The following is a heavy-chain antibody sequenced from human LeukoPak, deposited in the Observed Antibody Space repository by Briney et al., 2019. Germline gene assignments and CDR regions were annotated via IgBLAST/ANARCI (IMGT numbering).Heavy chain of an antibody. CDR2: IYYSGST. CDR1: GGSISSYY. Sequence: SETLSLTCTVSGGSISSYYWSWIRQPPGKGLEWIGYIYYSGSTNYNPSLKSRVTISVDTSKNQFSLKLSSVTAADTAVYYCASTTYYDFWSGYYHAFDIWGQGTMVTVSS. V-gene: IGHV4-59*01. J-gene: IGHJ3*02. CDR3: ASTTYYDFWSGYYHAFDI. D-gene: IGHD3-3*01.